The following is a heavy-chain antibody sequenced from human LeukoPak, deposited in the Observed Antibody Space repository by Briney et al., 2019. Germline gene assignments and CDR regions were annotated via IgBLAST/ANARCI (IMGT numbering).Heavy chain of an antibody. CDR1: GGSFSSYY. V-gene: IGHV4-59*01. J-gene: IGHJ4*02. D-gene: IGHD6-19*01. CDR2: IYYSGST. CDR3: ARAKPAVAGAVFDY. Sequence: SETLSLTCAVYGGSFSSYYWSWIRQPPGKGLEWIGYIYYSGSTNYNPSLKSRVTISVDTSKNQFSLKLSSVTAADTAVYYCARAKPAVAGAVFDYWGQGTLVTVSS.